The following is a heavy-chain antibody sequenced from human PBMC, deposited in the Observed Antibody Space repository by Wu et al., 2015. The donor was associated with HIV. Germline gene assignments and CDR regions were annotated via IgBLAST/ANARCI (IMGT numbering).Heavy chain of an antibody. CDR2: INPNSGGT. D-gene: IGHD6-19*01. V-gene: IGHV1-2*02. Sequence: QVQLVQSGAEVKKPGASVKVSCKASGYTFTGYYMHWVRQAPGQGLEWMGWINPNSGGTNYAQKFQGRVTMTRDTSISTAYMELSRLRSDDTAVYYCARVEQWLVAGNYFDYWGQGTLVTVSS. CDR1: GYTFTGYY. J-gene: IGHJ4*02. CDR3: ARVEQWLVAGNYFDY.